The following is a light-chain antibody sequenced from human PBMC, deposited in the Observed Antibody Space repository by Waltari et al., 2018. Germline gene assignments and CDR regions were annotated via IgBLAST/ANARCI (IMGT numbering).Light chain of an antibody. J-gene: IGLJ2*01. V-gene: IGLV2-11*01. CDR2: NIN. CDR1: SSGVGRYNY. CDR3: CSYPGTSTFAV. Sequence: QSALTQPRSVSGSLGQSVAVSCTGTSSGVGRYNYVTWYQHHPGQAPKLIIYNINKRPAGVPDRFSGSKSGNTASLTISGLQAEDEADYYCCSYPGTSTFAVFGGGTKLTVL.